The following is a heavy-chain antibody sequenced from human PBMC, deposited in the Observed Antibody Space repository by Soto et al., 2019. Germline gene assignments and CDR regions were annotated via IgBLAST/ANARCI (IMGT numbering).Heavy chain of an antibody. D-gene: IGHD6-6*01. CDR2: ISVYNGNK. J-gene: IGHJ4*02. Sequence: GASVKVSCKTSGYMFTTYGISWVRQVPGQGLEWMARISVYNGNKKYAEKFQGRVTMTADTSTSTVSMELRSLTSDDTATYFCARTGGGMAARPLEYWGQGTLVTVSS. CDR1: GYMFTTYG. V-gene: IGHV1-18*04. CDR3: ARTGGGMAARPLEY.